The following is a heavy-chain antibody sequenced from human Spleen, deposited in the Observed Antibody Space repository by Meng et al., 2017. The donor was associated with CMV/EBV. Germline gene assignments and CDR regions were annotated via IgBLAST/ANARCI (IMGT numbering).Heavy chain of an antibody. V-gene: IGHV3-9*01. J-gene: IGHJ4*02. CDR1: GFTFDDYA. Sequence: SLKISCAASGFTFDDYAMHWVRQAPGKGQEWVSGISWNSGSIGYADSVKGRFTISRDNAKNSLYLQMNSLRAEDTALYYCAKVPTRGWPNYFDYWGQGTLVTVSS. CDR2: ISWNSGSI. CDR3: AKVPTRGWPNYFDY.